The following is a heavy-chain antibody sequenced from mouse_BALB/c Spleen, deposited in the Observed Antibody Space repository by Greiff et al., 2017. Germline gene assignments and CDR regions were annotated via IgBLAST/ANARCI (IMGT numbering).Heavy chain of an antibody. CDR2: IYPGDGST. CDR3: ARRYDEYYFDY. J-gene: IGHJ2*01. D-gene: IGHD2-14*01. V-gene: IGHV1-54*01. Sequence: VQLQQSGAELVRPGTSVKVSCKASGYAFTNYLIEWVKQRPGQGLEWIGWIYPGDGSTKYNEKFKGKATLTADKSSSTAYMQLSSLTSENSAVYFCARRYDEYYFDYWGQGTTLTVSS. CDR1: GYAFTNYL.